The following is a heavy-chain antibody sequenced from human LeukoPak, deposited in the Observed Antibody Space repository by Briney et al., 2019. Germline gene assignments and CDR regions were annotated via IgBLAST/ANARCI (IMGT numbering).Heavy chain of an antibody. Sequence: PGGSLRLSCAVSGFTLRSYWMTWVRQAPGKGLEWVASINPDATEKHFVDSVKGRFTISRDNAKNSLYLQMNSLRAEDTAVYYCARSRGSSGSYPFDYWGQGTLVTVSS. V-gene: IGHV3-7*01. CDR1: GFTLRSYW. CDR3: ARSRGSSGSYPFDY. J-gene: IGHJ4*02. D-gene: IGHD1-26*01. CDR2: INPDATEK.